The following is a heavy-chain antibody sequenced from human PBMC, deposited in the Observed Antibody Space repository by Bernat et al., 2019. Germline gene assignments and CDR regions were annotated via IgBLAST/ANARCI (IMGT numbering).Heavy chain of an antibody. CDR1: GGSVSSSSYY. Sequence: QLQLQESGPGRVKPSETLSLNCTVSGGSVSSSSYYWGWVRQPPGKGLEWIGSIYYTESTYYNPSLTGRAAISVDTSKNQFSLKLSFVTAADTAVYYCARQLLRYFDWWGGAFDIWGQGTKVTVSS. CDR3: ARQLLRYFDWWGGAFDI. V-gene: IGHV4-39*01. J-gene: IGHJ3*02. D-gene: IGHD3-9*01. CDR2: IYYTEST.